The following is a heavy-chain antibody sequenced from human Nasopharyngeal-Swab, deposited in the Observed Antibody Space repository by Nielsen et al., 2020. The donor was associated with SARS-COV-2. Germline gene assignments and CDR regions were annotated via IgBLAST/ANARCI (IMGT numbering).Heavy chain of an antibody. D-gene: IGHD2-15*01. Sequence: KVSCKGSGYSFTSYWISWVRQMPGKGLEWMGRIDPSDSYTNYSPSFQGHVTISADKSISTAYLQWSSLKASDTAMYYCARLRCSGGSCYSHVLWFDPWGQGTLVTVSS. J-gene: IGHJ5*02. CDR1: GYSFTSYW. CDR2: IDPSDSYT. V-gene: IGHV5-10-1*01. CDR3: ARLRCSGGSCYSHVLWFDP.